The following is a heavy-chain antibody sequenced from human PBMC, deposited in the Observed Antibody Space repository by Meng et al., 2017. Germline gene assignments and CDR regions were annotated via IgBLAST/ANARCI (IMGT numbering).Heavy chain of an antibody. Sequence: QVQLGESGGGLVKPGGSLRLSCAASGFTFSSYAMHWVRQAPGKGLEWVAVISYDGSNKYYADSVKGRFTISRDNSKNTLYLQMNSLRAEDTAVYYCAAEYSSSSAFDIWGQGTMVTVSS. D-gene: IGHD6-6*01. CDR1: GFTFSSYA. CDR3: AAEYSSSSAFDI. CDR2: ISYDGSNK. J-gene: IGHJ3*02. V-gene: IGHV3-30*01.